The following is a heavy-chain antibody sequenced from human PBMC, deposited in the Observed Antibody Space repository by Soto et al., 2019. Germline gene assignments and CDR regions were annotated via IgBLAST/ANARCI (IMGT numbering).Heavy chain of an antibody. J-gene: IGHJ6*02. Sequence: QVELEQSGVEVKKPGASVKVTCKASGYTFHNFGITWVRQAPGQGLEWMGWISTYNDDSNYPQKFQGRFTMTTVISTSTAAMELRSLRPDDMAVYYCARLCNGGYHTHFYYGMDVCGQGTKVTVSS. CDR2: ISTYNDDS. V-gene: IGHV1-18*03. CDR3: ARLCNGGYHTHFYYGMDV. D-gene: IGHD2-15*01. CDR1: GYTFHNFG.